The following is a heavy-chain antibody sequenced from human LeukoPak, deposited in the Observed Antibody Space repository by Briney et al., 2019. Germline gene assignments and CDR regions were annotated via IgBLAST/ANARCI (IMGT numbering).Heavy chain of an antibody. CDR2: INHSGST. V-gene: IGHV4-34*01. CDR1: GGSFSGYY. D-gene: IGHD3-22*01. Sequence: SETLSLTCAVYGGSFSGYYWSWIRQPPGKGLEWFGEINHSGSTNYNPSLKSRVTISVDTSKNQFSLKLSSVTAADTAVYYCARDRGYYDSSGYYPDAFDIWGQGTMVTVSS. CDR3: ARDRGYYDSSGYYPDAFDI. J-gene: IGHJ3*02.